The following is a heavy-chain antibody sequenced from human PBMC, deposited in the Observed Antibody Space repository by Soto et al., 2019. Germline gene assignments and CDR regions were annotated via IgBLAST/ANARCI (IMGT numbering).Heavy chain of an antibody. Sequence: GASVKVSCKASGYTFTSYGISWVRQAPGQGLEWMGWISAYNGNTNYAQKLQGRVTMTTDTSTSTAYMELRSLRSDDTAVYYCARDLYYYDSSGYPGSLNWFDPWGQGTLVTV. V-gene: IGHV1-18*01. CDR3: ARDLYYYDSSGYPGSLNWFDP. J-gene: IGHJ5*02. CDR2: ISAYNGNT. D-gene: IGHD3-22*01. CDR1: GYTFTSYG.